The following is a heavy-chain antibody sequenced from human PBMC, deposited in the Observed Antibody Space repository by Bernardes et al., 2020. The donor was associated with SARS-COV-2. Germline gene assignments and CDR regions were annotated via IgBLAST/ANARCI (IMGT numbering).Heavy chain of an antibody. D-gene: IGHD3-10*01. CDR2: IYYSGST. CDR1: GGSISSGGYY. V-gene: IGHV4-31*03. CDR3: ARVETRTPEEWFGEKGYFDY. J-gene: IGHJ4*02. Sequence: LSLTCTVSGGSISSGGYYWSWIRQHPGKGLEWIGYIYYSGSTYYNPSLKSRVTISVDTSKNQFSLKLSSVTAADTAVYYCARVETRTPEEWFGEKGYFDYWGQGTLVTVSS.